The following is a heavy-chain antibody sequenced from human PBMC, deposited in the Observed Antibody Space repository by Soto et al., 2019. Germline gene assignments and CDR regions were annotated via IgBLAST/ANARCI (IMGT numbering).Heavy chain of an antibody. CDR1: GFSFTTAGVA. Sequence: SGPTLVSPTQTLTLTCTFSGFSFTTAGVAVGWIRQTPGGALEWLTLIYYNDDRRFRPTLNTRLTITGDTSKNQVVLSLTNVDPGDTATYFCAHSDGGYEIIYFDFWGQGIPVTVSS. V-gene: IGHV2-5*01. D-gene: IGHD5-12*01. CDR3: AHSDGGYEIIYFDF. CDR2: IYYNDDR. J-gene: IGHJ4*02.